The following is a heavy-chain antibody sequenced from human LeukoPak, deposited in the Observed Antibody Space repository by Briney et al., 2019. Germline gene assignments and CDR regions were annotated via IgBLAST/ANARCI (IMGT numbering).Heavy chain of an antibody. V-gene: IGHV4-39*07. D-gene: IGHD6-13*01. Sequence: KPSQTLSLTCTVSGGSISSGDYYWSWIRQPPGEGLEWIGTIYYSGSTYYNLSLKSRVTISVDTSKNQFSLKLTSVTAADTAVYFCARDPASGYSTKRYYFDYWGQGTLVTVSS. CDR1: GGSISSGDYY. CDR2: IYYSGST. CDR3: ARDPASGYSTKRYYFDY. J-gene: IGHJ4*02.